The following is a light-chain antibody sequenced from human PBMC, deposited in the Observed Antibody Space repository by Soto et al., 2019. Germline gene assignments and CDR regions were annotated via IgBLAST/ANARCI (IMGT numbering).Light chain of an antibody. CDR1: QSASSN. CDR3: QQYGRSATFT. Sequence: EIVMTPSPATLSVSPGERATLSCRASQSASSNLGWYQQQPGQPPRLLMSGTSNRATGTPDRFSGSVSGTDFTLTISRLEPEDFAVYYCQQYGRSATFTFGPGTKVDIK. V-gene: IGKV3-20*01. J-gene: IGKJ3*01. CDR2: GTS.